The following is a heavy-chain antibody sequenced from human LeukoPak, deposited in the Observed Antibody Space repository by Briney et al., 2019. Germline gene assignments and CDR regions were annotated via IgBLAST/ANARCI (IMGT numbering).Heavy chain of an antibody. V-gene: IGHV4-59*08. CDR2: IYYSGST. CDR1: GGSISSYY. J-gene: IGHJ4*02. D-gene: IGHD3-3*01. CDR3: ARPNWSGYYRPFDY. Sequence: PSETLSLTCTVSGGSISSYYWSWIRQPPGKGLEWIGYIYYSGSTNYNLSLKSRVTILVDTSKNQFSLKLSSVTAADTAVYYCARPNWSGYYRPFDYWGQGTLVTVSS.